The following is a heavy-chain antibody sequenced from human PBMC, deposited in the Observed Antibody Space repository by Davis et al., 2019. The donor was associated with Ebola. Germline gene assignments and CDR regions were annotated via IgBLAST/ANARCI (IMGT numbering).Heavy chain of an antibody. V-gene: IGHV3-23*01. CDR2: ISSSTGSPFDGRT. CDR3: AKGVFDY. CDR1: GFSFSNYG. Sequence: GESLKISCAASGFSFSNYGVSWVRQAPGKGLQWVSTISSSTGSPFDGRTFYADSVKGRFTISRDNSKNTLYLQMNSLRDEDTAVYYCAKGVFDYWGQGTLVTVSS. J-gene: IGHJ4*02.